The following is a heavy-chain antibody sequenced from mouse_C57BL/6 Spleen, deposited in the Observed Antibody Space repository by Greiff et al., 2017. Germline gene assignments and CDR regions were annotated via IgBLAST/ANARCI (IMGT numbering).Heavy chain of an antibody. CDR3: ARDRYYYGSSPYYFDY. CDR2: ISYDGSN. V-gene: IGHV3-6*01. Sequence: VQLQESGPGLVKPSQSLSLTCSVTGYSITSGYYWNWIRQFPGNKLEWMGYISYDGSNNYNPSLKNRISITRDTSKNQFFLKLNSVTTEDTATYYCARDRYYYGSSPYYFDYWGQGTTLTVSS. J-gene: IGHJ2*01. CDR1: GYSITSGYY. D-gene: IGHD1-1*01.